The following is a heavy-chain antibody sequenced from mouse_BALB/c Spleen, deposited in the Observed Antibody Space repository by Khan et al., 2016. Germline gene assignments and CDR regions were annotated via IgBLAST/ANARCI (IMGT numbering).Heavy chain of an antibody. D-gene: IGHD1-1*01. CDR3: ARPSTGEPSWLAY. CDR1: GFTFTDYY. V-gene: IGHV7-3*02. J-gene: IGHJ3*01. CDR2: IRNKAIDYTI. Sequence: EVELVESGGGFVQPGGSLRLSCATSGFTFTDYYMSWVRQPPGKALEWLGVIRNKAIDYTIEYSPSVKGRFTISRDTSQSILYLQMNTLRTEEMATYYCARPSTGEPSWLAYWGKGTLVTASA.